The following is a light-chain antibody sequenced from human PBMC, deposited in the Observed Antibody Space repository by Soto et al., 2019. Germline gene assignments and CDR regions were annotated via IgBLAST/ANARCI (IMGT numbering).Light chain of an antibody. CDR1: QSVSSN. CDR2: GES. J-gene: IGKJ1*01. V-gene: IGKV3-15*01. CDR3: LPYNKRRT. Sequence: ETLLTQSPSTLSLSPGERSTLSCRASQSVSSNLAWHQQTPGHAPRILIYGESTRATGIPASISGSGSGTESTPTITSLPSEDFAVYYCLPYNKRRTLGTGDKVDLK.